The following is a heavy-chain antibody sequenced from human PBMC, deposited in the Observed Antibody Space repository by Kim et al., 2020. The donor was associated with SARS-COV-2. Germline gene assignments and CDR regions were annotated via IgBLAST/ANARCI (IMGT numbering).Heavy chain of an antibody. J-gene: IGHJ6*04. Sequence: ASVKVSCKASGYTFTSYAMNWVRQAPGQGLEWMGWINTNTGNPTYAQGFTGRFVFSLDTSVSTAYLQISSLKAEDTAVYYCARVGDVVVPAADKPSVDVWGKGTTVTVSS. V-gene: IGHV7-4-1*02. CDR1: GYTFTSYA. CDR2: INTNTGNP. CDR3: ARVGDVVVPAADKPSVDV. D-gene: IGHD2-2*01.